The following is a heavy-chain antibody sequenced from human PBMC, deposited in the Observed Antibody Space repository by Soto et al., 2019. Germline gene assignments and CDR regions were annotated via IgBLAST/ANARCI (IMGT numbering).Heavy chain of an antibody. Sequence: QVQLVQSGAEVKKPGASVKVSCKASGYNFTSYDITWVRLATGQGLEWMGWMNNNSGNTAYAQKFQGRVTMTTNTAISTAYMEPSSLRSVYTSVNVCESLKHAYAVVWGQGTPVTVSS. CDR2: MNNNSGNT. D-gene: IGHD2-15*01. CDR3: ESLKHAYAVV. V-gene: IGHV1-8*01. J-gene: IGHJ4*01. CDR1: GYNFTSYD.